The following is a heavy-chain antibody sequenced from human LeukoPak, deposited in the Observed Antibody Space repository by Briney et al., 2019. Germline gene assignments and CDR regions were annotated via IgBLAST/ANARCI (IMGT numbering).Heavy chain of an antibody. D-gene: IGHD3-22*01. J-gene: IGHJ5*02. Sequence: SETLSLTCTVSGGSISSYYWSWIRQPPGKGLEWIGYIYYSGSTNYNPSLKSRVTISVDTSKNQFSLKLSSVTAADTAVYYCARELAYYDSSGYYGDWFGPWGQGTLVTVSS. V-gene: IGHV4-59*01. CDR3: ARELAYYDSSGYYGDWFGP. CDR1: GGSISSYY. CDR2: IYYSGST.